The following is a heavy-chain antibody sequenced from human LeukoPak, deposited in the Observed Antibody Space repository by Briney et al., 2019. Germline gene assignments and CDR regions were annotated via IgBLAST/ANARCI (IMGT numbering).Heavy chain of an antibody. CDR1: GFTFSSYS. D-gene: IGHD2-2*01. CDR2: ISSSSSYI. J-gene: IGHJ3*02. V-gene: IGHV3-21*01. Sequence: PGGSLRLSCAASGFTFSSYSMNWVRQAPGKGLEWVSSISSSSSYIYYADSVKGRFTISRDNAKNSLYLQMNSLRAEDTAVYYCARGGRGIVVVPAAILGAFDIWGQGTMVTVSS. CDR3: ARGGRGIVVVPAAILGAFDI.